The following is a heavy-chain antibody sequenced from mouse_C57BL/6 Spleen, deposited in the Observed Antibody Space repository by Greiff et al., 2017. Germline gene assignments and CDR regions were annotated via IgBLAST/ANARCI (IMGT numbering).Heavy chain of an antibody. Sequence: QVQLQQPGAELVMPGASVKLSCKASGYTFTSYWMHWVKQRPGQGLEWIGEIDPSDSYTNYNQKFKGKSTLTVDKSSSTAYMQLSSLASEDSAVYYCASGYGNYWYFDVWGTGTTVTVSS. D-gene: IGHD2-1*01. J-gene: IGHJ1*03. CDR3: ASGYGNYWYFDV. CDR1: GYTFTSYW. V-gene: IGHV1-69*01. CDR2: IDPSDSYT.